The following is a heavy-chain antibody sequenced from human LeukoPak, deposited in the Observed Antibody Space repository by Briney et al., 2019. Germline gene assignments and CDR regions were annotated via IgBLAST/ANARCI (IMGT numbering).Heavy chain of an antibody. D-gene: IGHD6-19*01. J-gene: IGHJ4*02. CDR2: INPNSGGA. Sequence: GASVKVTCKASGYTFTGYYMHWVRQAPGQGLEWMGRINPNSGGANYAQRFQGRFTMTRDTSISTTYMELSRLRSADTAVYYCARVASYDNGWYFDYWGQGTLVTVSS. V-gene: IGHV1-2*06. CDR3: ARVASYDNGWYFDY. CDR1: GYTFTGYY.